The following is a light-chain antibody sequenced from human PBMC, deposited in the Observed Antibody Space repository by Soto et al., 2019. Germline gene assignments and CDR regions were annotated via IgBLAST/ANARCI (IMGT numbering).Light chain of an antibody. CDR3: QTWGTGIQV. J-gene: IGLJ2*01. Sequence: QAVVTQSPSASASLGASVKLTCTLSSGHSSYAIAWHQQQPEKGPRYLMKLNSDGSHSKGDGIPDRFSSSSSGAERYLTISSLQSEDEADYYCQTWGTGIQVFGGGTKLTVL. CDR1: SGHSSYA. CDR2: LNSDGSH. V-gene: IGLV4-69*01.